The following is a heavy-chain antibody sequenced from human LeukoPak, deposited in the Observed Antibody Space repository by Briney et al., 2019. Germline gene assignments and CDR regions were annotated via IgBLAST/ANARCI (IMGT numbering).Heavy chain of an antibody. Sequence: ASVKVSCTASGYTFNSYGISWVRQASGQGLEWMGWISAYNGNTNYAQKLQGRVTMTTDTSTSTAYMELRSLRSDDAAVYYCARANYDFWSDWFDPWGQGTLVTVSS. J-gene: IGHJ5*02. CDR2: ISAYNGNT. V-gene: IGHV1-18*01. CDR1: GYTFNSYG. D-gene: IGHD3-3*01. CDR3: ARANYDFWSDWFDP.